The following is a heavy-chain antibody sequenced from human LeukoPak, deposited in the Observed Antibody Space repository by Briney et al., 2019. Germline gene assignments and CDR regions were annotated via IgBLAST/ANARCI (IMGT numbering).Heavy chain of an antibody. D-gene: IGHD6-19*01. CDR1: GYSISSGYY. V-gene: IGHV4-38-2*01. CDR2: IYHSGST. Sequence: SETLSLTCAVSGYSISSGYYWGWIRQPPGTGLEWIGSIYHSGSTYYNPSLKSRVTISVHTSKTQFSLKLSSVTAADTAVYYCARMSLAVAGTSPVDAFDIWGQGTMVTVSS. CDR3: ARMSLAVAGTSPVDAFDI. J-gene: IGHJ3*02.